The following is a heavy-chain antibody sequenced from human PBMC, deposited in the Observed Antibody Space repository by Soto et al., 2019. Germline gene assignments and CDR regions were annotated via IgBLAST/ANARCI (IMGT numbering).Heavy chain of an antibody. D-gene: IGHD4-17*01. CDR2: SIPIFGTA. V-gene: IGHV1-69*01. CDR1: GGTFSSYA. J-gene: IGHJ4*02. Sequence: VQLVQSGADVKKHGSSVKVSCKASGGTFSSYAISWVSQAPGQGIEWMGWSIPIFGTANYAQKFQGRVTITADESTSTAYMELSSLRSEDTAVYYCARERSDDYCDYVADYWGQGTLVTVSS. CDR3: ARERSDDYCDYVADY.